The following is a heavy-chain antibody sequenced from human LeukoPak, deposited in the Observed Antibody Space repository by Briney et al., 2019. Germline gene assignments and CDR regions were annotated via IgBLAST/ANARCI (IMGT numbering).Heavy chain of an antibody. CDR1: GFTFSSYT. CDR2: IGTSSTTI. Sequence: GGSLRLSCAASGFTFSSYTMNWVRQPPGKGLEWVSNIGTSSTTIYYADSVKGRFTISRDNAKNSLYLQMNSLRADDTAVYYCARFAAGGSYYYYMDVWGKGTTVIVSS. D-gene: IGHD6-25*01. J-gene: IGHJ6*03. CDR3: ARFAAGGSYYYYMDV. V-gene: IGHV3-48*01.